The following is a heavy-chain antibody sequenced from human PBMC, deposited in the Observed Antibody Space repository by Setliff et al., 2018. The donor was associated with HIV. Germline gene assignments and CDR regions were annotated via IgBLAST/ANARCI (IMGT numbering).Heavy chain of an antibody. Sequence: ASVKVSCKASGGTFSSYVISWVRQAAGHGLEWMGWMTPYSGNTGYAQKFQGRVSMTRNTSISTAYMELSSLRSEDTAVYYCARVGSYWTQFDYWGQGTLVTVSS. CDR3: ARVGSYWTQFDY. J-gene: IGHJ4*01. D-gene: IGHD2-15*01. CDR2: MTPYSGNT. CDR1: GGTFSSYV. V-gene: IGHV1-8*02.